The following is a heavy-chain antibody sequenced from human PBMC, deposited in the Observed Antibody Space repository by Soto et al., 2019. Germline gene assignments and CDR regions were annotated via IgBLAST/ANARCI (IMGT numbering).Heavy chain of an antibody. CDR3: SREHGASPTY. CDR2: IIPIFGTA. J-gene: IGHJ4*02. V-gene: IGHV1-69*12. Sequence: QVQLVKSGAEVKKTGSSVKVSCKASGDTFSSYAIRWVRQAPGQGLEWMGGIIPIFGTANYAQKFQGRVTSTAEESTSTAYMELSSLRSEDTAVYYCSREHGASPTYWGQATLVTVSS. D-gene: IGHD3-10*01. CDR1: GDTFSSYA.